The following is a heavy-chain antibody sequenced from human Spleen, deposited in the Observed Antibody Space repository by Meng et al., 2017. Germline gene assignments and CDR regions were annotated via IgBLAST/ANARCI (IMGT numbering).Heavy chain of an antibody. CDR2: INAGNGHT. V-gene: IGHV1-3*01. CDR1: GYTFTSYA. D-gene: IGHD6-6*01. J-gene: IGHJ5*02. Sequence: QVQLVQYGAEVKKPGASVKVSCKASGYTFTSYAMHWVRQAPGQRLEWMGWINAGNGHTKFSQRFQGRVTITRDTSASTAYMELSSLRSEDTAVYYCARGGYSSSSDWFDHWCQGSLVTVSS. CDR3: ARGGYSSSSDWFDH.